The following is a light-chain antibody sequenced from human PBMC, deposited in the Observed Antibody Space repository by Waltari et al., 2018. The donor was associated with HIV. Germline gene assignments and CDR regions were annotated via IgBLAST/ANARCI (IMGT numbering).Light chain of an antibody. V-gene: IGLV2-8*01. J-gene: IGLJ2*01. CDR1: NSTLGSSDY. Sequence: QSALTQPPSASGSPRQSLTFSCAGSNSTLGSSDYLSSYQLHPGKAPKLVISEVTKRPSGVSDRFSGSKSANTAFLTVSGLQAEDEADYYCSSFADRDGFYVLFGGGTRLTVL. CDR2: EVT. CDR3: SSFADRDGFYVL.